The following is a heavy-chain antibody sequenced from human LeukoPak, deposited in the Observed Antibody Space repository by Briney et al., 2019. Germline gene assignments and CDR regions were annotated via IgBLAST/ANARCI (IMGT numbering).Heavy chain of an antibody. CDR3: ARNRGGMEGGLFYMDV. Sequence: GASVKVSCKASGYTFTSYYMHWVRQAPGQGLEWMGWLSLYNGNTNYAQKIQGRVTMTTDTSTSTAYMELRSLRSDDTAVYYCARNRGGMEGGLFYMDVWGKGTTVTVSS. J-gene: IGHJ6*03. CDR2: LSLYNGNT. D-gene: IGHD3-10*01. CDR1: GYTFTSYY. V-gene: IGHV1-18*04.